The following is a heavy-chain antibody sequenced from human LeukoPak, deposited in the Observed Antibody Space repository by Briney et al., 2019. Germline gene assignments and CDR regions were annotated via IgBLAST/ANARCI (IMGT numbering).Heavy chain of an antibody. J-gene: IGHJ5*02. CDR3: ARGGLVWDIVVVPAATRDNWFDP. CDR2: XXXSGXX. CDR1: XXXXXXXY. Sequence: TXSLTCAVXXXXXXXXYWSXIXQPPXXGXXXXXXXXXSGXXNXNPSLKSRVTISVDTSKNQFSLKLSSVTAADTAVYYCARGGLVWDIVVVPAATRDNWFDPWGQGTLVTVSS. D-gene: IGHD2-2*01. V-gene: IGHV4-34*01.